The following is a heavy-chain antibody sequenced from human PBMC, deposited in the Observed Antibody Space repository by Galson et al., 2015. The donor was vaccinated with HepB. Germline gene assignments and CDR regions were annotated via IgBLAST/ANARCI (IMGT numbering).Heavy chain of an antibody. J-gene: IGHJ4*02. CDR2: INSDGSST. V-gene: IGHV3-74*01. D-gene: IGHD3-3*01. CDR1: GFTFSGYW. Sequence: SLRLSCAASGFTFSGYWMHWVRQAPGKGLVWVSRINSDGSSTSYADSVKDRFTVSRDNAKNTLYLQMNSLRAEDTAVYYCARDGKGWSGYRYFFDYWGQGILVTVSS. CDR3: ARDGKGWSGYRYFFDY.